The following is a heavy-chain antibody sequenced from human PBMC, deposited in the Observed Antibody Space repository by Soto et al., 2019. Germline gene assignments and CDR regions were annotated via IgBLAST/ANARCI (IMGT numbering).Heavy chain of an antibody. J-gene: IGHJ3*02. CDR1: GYTLTELS. Sequence: ASVKVSCKVSGYTLTELSMHWVRQAPGKGLEWMGGFDPEDGETIYAQKFQGRVTMTEDTSTDTAYMELSSLRSEDTAVYYCAGGVKRFLELLPPRAFDIWGQGTMVTVSS. CDR2: FDPEDGET. CDR3: AGGVKRFLELLPPRAFDI. D-gene: IGHD3-3*01. V-gene: IGHV1-24*01.